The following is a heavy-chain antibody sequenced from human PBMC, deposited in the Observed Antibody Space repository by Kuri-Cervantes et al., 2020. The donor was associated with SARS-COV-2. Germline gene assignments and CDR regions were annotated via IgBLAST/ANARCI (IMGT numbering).Heavy chain of an antibody. Sequence: SGPTLVKPTQTLTLTCTFSGFSLSTSGMCVSWIRQPPGKGLEWIGYIYYSGSTNYNPSLKSRVTISVDTSKNQFSLKLSSVTAADTAVYYCARHEAVNDLKANWFDPWGQGTLVTVSS. D-gene: IGHD1-1*01. CDR1: GFSLSTSGMC. V-gene: IGHV4-61*08. CDR2: IYYSGST. J-gene: IGHJ5*02. CDR3: ARHEAVNDLKANWFDP.